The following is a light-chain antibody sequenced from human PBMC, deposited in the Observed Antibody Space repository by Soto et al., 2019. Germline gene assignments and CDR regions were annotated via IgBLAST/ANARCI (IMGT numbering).Light chain of an antibody. CDR2: DAS. CDR3: QQRSNWPPLT. Sequence: EIVLTQTPATLSLFPGERATLSCRASQSVSYFLAWYQQKPGQAPRLLISDASNRATGIPARFSGSGSGTDFTLTISSVEPEDFAVDYCQQRSNWPPLTFGGGTKVEIK. J-gene: IGKJ4*01. CDR1: QSVSYF. V-gene: IGKV3-11*01.